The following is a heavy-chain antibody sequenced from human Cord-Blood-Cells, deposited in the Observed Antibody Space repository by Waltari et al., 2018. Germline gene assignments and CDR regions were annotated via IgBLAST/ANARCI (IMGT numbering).Heavy chain of an antibody. V-gene: IGHV1-8*01. D-gene: IGHD3-10*01. CDR2: MNPNSGNT. J-gene: IGHJ5*02. CDR1: GYTFTSYD. Sequence: QVQLVQSGAEVKKPGASVKVSCKASGYTFTSYDINWVRQATGQGLEWMGWMNPNSGNTGYAQKFQGRVTMTRNTSISTAYMELSSLRSEDTAVYYCARVVAMVRGVINWFDPWGHGTLVTVSS. CDR3: ARVVAMVRGVINWFDP.